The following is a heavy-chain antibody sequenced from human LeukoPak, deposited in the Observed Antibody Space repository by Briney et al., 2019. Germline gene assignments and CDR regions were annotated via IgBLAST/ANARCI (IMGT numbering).Heavy chain of an antibody. CDR2: IYYGETT. CDR3: ARHYGP. Sequence: SETLSLTCIVSGGSLSNNNYYWGWVRQPPGKGLEWIGSIYYGETTYYNPSLQSRVTISVDTSRNQFSLNLSSVIAADTAVYYCARHYGPWGQGTLVAVSS. CDR1: GGSLSNNNYY. J-gene: IGHJ5*02. V-gene: IGHV4-39*01. D-gene: IGHD4-17*01.